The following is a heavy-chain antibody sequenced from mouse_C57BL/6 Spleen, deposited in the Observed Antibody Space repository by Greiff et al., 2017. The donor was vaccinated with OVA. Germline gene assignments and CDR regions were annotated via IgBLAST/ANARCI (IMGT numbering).Heavy chain of an antibody. J-gene: IGHJ4*01. Sequence: VQLQQSGGDLVKPGGSLKLSCAASGFTFSSYGMSWVRQTPDKRLEWVATISSGGSYTYYPDSVKGRFTISRDNAKNTLYLQMSSLKSEDTAMYYCARPPVTTVVDDYAMDYWGQGTSVTVSS. CDR1: GFTFSSYG. CDR2: ISSGGSYT. V-gene: IGHV5-6*01. CDR3: ARPPVTTVVDDYAMDY. D-gene: IGHD1-1*01.